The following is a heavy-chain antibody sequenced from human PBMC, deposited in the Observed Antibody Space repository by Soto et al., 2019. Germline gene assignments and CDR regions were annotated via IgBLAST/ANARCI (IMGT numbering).Heavy chain of an antibody. CDR3: ARAKIAAAGTLDY. V-gene: IGHV1-3*01. J-gene: IGHJ4*02. CDR1: GYTFTSYA. D-gene: IGHD6-13*01. CDR2: INAGNGNT. Sequence: ASVKVSCKASGYTFTSYAMHWVRQAPGQRLEWMGWINAGNGNTKYSQKFQGRVTITRDTSASTAYMELSSLRSEDTAVYYCARAKIAAAGTLDYWGQGTLVTVSS.